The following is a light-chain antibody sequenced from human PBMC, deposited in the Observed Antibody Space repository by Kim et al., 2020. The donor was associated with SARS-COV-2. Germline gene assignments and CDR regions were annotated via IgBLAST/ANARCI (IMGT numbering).Light chain of an antibody. V-gene: IGLV2-8*01. Sequence: PGQSVAISCTGTSSDVGGYNYVSWYQQHPGKAPSLMIYEVTTRPSGVPARFSGSKSGNTASLTVSGLQAEDEADYYCTSYAGNSYAFGTGPKVTVL. CDR2: EVT. CDR3: TSYAGNSYA. CDR1: SSDVGGYNY. J-gene: IGLJ1*01.